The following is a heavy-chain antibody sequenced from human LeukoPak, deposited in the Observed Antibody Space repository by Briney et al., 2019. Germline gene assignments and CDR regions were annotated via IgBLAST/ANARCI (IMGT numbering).Heavy chain of an antibody. CDR3: ARADRYYYDSSGPLGP. D-gene: IGHD3-22*01. Sequence: SVKVSCKASGGSFSNFGISWVRQAPGQGLEWMGGILPVSNTANNAQNFQGRVTFTADISTGTAYMELSSLRSEDTAVYYCARADRYYYDSSGPLGPWGQGTLVTVSS. V-gene: IGHV1-69*06. J-gene: IGHJ5*02. CDR1: GGSFSNFG. CDR2: ILPVSNTA.